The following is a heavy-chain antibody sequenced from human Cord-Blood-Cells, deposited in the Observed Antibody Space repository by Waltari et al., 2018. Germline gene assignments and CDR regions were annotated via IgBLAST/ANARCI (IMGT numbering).Heavy chain of an antibody. CDR2: IYYSGST. J-gene: IGHJ4*02. CDR3: ARHPPPYYDSSGYDY. Sequence: QLQLQESGPGLVKPSETLSLTCTVSGGSISSSSYDWGWIRQPPGKGREWIGSIYYSGSTYYNPSLKSRVTISVDTSKNQFSLKLSSVTAADTAVYYCARHPPPYYDSSGYDYWGQGTLVTVSS. V-gene: IGHV4-39*01. CDR1: GGSISSSSYD. D-gene: IGHD3-22*01.